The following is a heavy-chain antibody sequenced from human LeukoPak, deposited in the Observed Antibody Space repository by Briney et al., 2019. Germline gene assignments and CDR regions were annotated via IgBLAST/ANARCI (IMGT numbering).Heavy chain of an antibody. CDR1: GGSISSSSYY. CDR2: IYHSGST. CDR3: ARDPRKFLSYMDV. V-gene: IGHV4-39*07. J-gene: IGHJ6*03. D-gene: IGHD3-3*01. Sequence: PSETLSLTCTVSGGSISSSSYYWGWIRQPPGKGLEWIGYIYHSGSTYYNPSLKSRVTISVDTSKNQFSLKLSSVTAADTAVYYCARDPRKFLSYMDVWGKGTTVTVSS.